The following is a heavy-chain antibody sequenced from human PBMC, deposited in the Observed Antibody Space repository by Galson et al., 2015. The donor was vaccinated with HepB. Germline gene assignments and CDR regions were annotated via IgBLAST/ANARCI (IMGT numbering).Heavy chain of an antibody. D-gene: IGHD5-18*01. V-gene: IGHV3-74*01. CDR1: GFSFSSSW. CDR3: VREGYSYGPLDY. Sequence: SLRLSCAASGFSFSSSWMHWVRQAPGKGPLWVSRINSDGSATSYADSVKGRFTISRDNAKNTLYLQMNSLRAEDTAMYYCVREGYSYGPLDYWGQGTLVKVSS. J-gene: IGHJ4*02. CDR2: INSDGSAT.